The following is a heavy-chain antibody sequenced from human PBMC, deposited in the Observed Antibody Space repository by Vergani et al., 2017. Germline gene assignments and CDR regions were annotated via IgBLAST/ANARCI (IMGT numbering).Heavy chain of an antibody. D-gene: IGHD2-2*01. CDR1: GGSISSSSYY. J-gene: IGHJ5*02. Sequence: QLQLQESGPGLVKPSETLSLTCTVSGGSISSSSYYWGWIRQPPGKGLEWIGSIYYSGSTYYNPSLKSRVTISVDTSKNQFSLKLSSVTAADTAVYYCARDHSCSSTSCYGFGWFDPWGQGTLVTVSS. V-gene: IGHV4-39*07. CDR3: ARDHSCSSTSCYGFGWFDP. CDR2: IYYSGST.